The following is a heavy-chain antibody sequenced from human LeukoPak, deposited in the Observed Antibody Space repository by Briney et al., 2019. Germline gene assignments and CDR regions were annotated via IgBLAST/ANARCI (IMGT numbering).Heavy chain of an antibody. CDR1: GYRFTTNW. V-gene: IGHV5-51*01. CDR3: ARHVPYGGSDRGSYFDY. Sequence: GESLKISCKGSGYRFTTNWIGWVRQMPGKGLEWMGIICPGDSDTSYSPSFQGQVTISVDKSISTAYLQWSSLKASDTAMYYCARHVPYGGSDRGSYFDYWGQGTLVTVSS. D-gene: IGHD5-12*01. J-gene: IGHJ4*02. CDR2: ICPGDSDT.